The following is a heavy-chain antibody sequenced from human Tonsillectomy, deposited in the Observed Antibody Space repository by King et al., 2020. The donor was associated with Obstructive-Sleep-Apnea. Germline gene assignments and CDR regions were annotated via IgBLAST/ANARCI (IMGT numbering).Heavy chain of an antibody. J-gene: IGHJ4*02. CDR2: IWYDGTKK. Sequence: VQLVQSGGGVVQPGRSLRVSCAASGFTFSSYGMHWVRQAPGKGLEWVAVIWYDGTKKYYGDSVKGRFTIPRDNSKHTLFLQMNNLRAEDTALYYCAKAKRFGDLLFYYFDYWGQGTLVTVSS. D-gene: IGHD3-10*01. V-gene: IGHV3-33*06. CDR1: GFTFSSYG. CDR3: AKAKRFGDLLFYYFDY.